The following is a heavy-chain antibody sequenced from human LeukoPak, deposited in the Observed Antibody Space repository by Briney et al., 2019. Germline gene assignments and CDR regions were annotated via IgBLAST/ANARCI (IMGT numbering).Heavy chain of an antibody. V-gene: IGHV3-7*01. CDR2: IKQDGSEK. Sequence: GGSLRLSCAASGFTFSSYWMSWVRQAPGKGLEWVANIKQDGSEKYYVDSVKGRFTISRDNAKNSLYLQMNSLRAEDTAVYYCAREGSSSPYYYYGMDVWGQGTTVTVSS. J-gene: IGHJ6*02. D-gene: IGHD6-13*01. CDR3: AREGSSSPYYYYGMDV. CDR1: GFTFSSYW.